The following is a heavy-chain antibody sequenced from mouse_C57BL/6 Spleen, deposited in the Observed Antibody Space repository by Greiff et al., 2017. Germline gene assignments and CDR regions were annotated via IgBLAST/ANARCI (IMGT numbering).Heavy chain of an antibody. D-gene: IGHD2-5*01. CDR3: ARRDYSNSVHWSLDV. J-gene: IGHJ1*03. CDR2: IDPSDSYT. Sequence: VQLQQPGAELVMPGASVKLSCKASGYTFTSYWMHWVKQRPGQGLEWIGEIDPSDSYTNYNQKFKGKSTLTVDKSSSTAYMQLSSLTSEDSAVYYCARRDYSNSVHWSLDVWGTGTTVTVSS. CDR1: GYTFTSYW. V-gene: IGHV1-69*01.